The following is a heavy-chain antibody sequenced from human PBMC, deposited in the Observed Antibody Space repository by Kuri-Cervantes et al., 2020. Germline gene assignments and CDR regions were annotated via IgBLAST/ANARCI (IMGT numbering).Heavy chain of an antibody. D-gene: IGHD1-26*01. CDR3: ARRAAYRHRCYFDY. V-gene: IGHV1-69*06. CDR1: GGTFSSYA. J-gene: IGHJ4*02. CDR2: IIPIFGTA. Sequence: SVKVSCKASGGTFSSYAISWVRQAPGQGLEWMGGIIPIFGTANYAQKFQGRVTITADKSTSTAYMELRSLRSDDTAVYYCARRAAYRHRCYFDYWGQGTLVTVSS.